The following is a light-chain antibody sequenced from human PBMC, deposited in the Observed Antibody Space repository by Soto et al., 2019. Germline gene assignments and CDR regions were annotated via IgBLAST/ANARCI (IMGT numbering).Light chain of an antibody. CDR3: QQYNSYLGT. CDR1: QSISRC. CDR2: KPS. J-gene: IGKJ1*01. Sequence: DIQMTQSPSTLSASVGDRVTINCRASQSISRCVAWYQQKPGKAPKLLIYKPSSLETGVPSRFSGSGSGTKFTLTITSLQPDDFATYYCQQYNSYLGTFGQGTKV. V-gene: IGKV1-5*03.